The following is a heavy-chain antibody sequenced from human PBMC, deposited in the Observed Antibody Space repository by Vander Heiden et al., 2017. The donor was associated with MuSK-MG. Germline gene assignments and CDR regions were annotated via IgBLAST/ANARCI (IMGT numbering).Heavy chain of an antibody. Sequence: EVQLLESGGGLVQPGGSLRLSCAASGFTFSSYAMSWVHQAPGKGLEWVSAISGSGGSTSYADSVKGRFTISRDNSKNTLYLQMNSLSAEDTAVYYCARGGAGPFDYWGQGPLVTVSS. CDR3: ARGGAGPFDY. V-gene: IGHV3-23*01. CDR2: ISGSGGST. D-gene: IGHD6-19*01. J-gene: IGHJ4*02. CDR1: GFTFSSYA.